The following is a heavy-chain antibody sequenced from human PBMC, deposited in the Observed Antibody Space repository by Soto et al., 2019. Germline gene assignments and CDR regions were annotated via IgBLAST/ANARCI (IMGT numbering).Heavy chain of an antibody. CDR1: GYTFTSYD. CDR2: MNPNSGNT. CDR3: ARSSSGWYVYYYDGMDF. Sequence: QVQLVQSGAEVKKPGASVKVSCKASGYTFTSYDINWVRQATGQGLEWMGWMNPNSGNTGYAQKFQGRVTMTRNTSISTAYMELSSLRSEDTAVYYCARSSSGWYVYYYDGMDFWCQGTTVTVYS. V-gene: IGHV1-8*01. J-gene: IGHJ6*02. D-gene: IGHD6-19*01.